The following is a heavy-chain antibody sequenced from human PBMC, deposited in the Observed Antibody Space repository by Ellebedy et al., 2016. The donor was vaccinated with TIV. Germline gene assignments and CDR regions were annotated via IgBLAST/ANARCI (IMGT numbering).Heavy chain of an antibody. V-gene: IGHV1-8*01. CDR3: GTPMVGDFSYYYMDV. D-gene: IGHD5-18*01. CDR1: GYTFTSYD. CDR2: VNPNSGYT. Sequence: ASVKVSXXASGYTFTSYDIHWVRQAPGQGLEWMGWVNPNSGYTGYALMFQGRVTMTRNTSINTAYMELRSLRSDDTAVYYCGTPMVGDFSYYYMDVWGKGTTVTVSS. J-gene: IGHJ6*03.